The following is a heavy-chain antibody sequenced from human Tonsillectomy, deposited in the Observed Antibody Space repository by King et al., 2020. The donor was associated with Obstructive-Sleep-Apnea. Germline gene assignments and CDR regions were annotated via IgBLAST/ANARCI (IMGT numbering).Heavy chain of an antibody. D-gene: IGHD4-17*01. Sequence: QLVQSGGGLVQPGGSLRLSCTVSGFTFSNYWMTWVRQAPGKGLEWVANIKPDGGEKSSVDSVKGRFTTSRAKAKNSLYLQMNSLRAEDTAVYYCARERPRDDYGDLYEVYWGQGTLVTVSS. V-gene: IGHV3-7*01. CDR1: GFTFSNYW. CDR3: ARERPRDDYGDLYEVY. J-gene: IGHJ4*02. CDR2: IKPDGGEK.